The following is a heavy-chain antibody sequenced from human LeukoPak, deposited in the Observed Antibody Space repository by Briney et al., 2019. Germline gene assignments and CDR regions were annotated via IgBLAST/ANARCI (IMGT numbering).Heavy chain of an antibody. Sequence: PGGSLRLSCAASGFTVSSYEMNWVRQAPGRGLEWVSYISSSGSITYYTDSVKGRFTISRDTAKDSLYLQMNSLRVEDTAVYYCARKFGGVFNYWGQGTLVTVSS. CDR3: ARKFGGVFNY. CDR2: ISSSGSIT. CDR1: GFTVSSYE. V-gene: IGHV3-48*03. D-gene: IGHD3-16*01. J-gene: IGHJ4*02.